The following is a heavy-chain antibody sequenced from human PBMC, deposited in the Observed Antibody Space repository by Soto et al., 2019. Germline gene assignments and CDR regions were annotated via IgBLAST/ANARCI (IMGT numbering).Heavy chain of an antibody. CDR1: GDSINNYF. Sequence: QVQLQESGPGLVKPSETLSLTCIVSGDSINNYFWWSWIRQPPGKGLEWVGNIHYSGSTTYNPSLRSRPSISVDTPKNQISLRLSSVTAADTAVYFCARGGGWLPEYWGQGTLVTVSS. CDR3: ARGGGWLPEY. J-gene: IGHJ4*02. V-gene: IGHV4-59*01. D-gene: IGHD5-12*01. CDR2: IHYSGST.